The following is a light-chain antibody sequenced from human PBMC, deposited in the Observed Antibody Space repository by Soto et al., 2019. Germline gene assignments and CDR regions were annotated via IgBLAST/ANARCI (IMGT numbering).Light chain of an antibody. CDR2: LGS. CDR3: MQVLQTPLT. J-gene: IGKJ3*01. V-gene: IGKV2-28*01. CDR1: QSLLHSNGYNY. Sequence: DIVMTQSPLSLPVTPGEPASISCTSSQSLLHSNGYNYLDWYLQKPGQSPQLLNYLGSNRASGVADRFSGSGAGTDFTLKISRVEAEDVGVYYCMQVLQTPLTFGPGTKVDIK.